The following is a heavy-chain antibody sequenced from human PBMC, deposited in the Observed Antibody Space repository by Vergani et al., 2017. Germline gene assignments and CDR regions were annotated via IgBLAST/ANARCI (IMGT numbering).Heavy chain of an antibody. Sequence: QVQLVQSGAEVKKPGASVKVSCKASGYTFTSYGISWVRQAPGQGIEWMGWISAYNGNTNYAQKLQGRVTMTTDTSTSTAYMELRSLRSDDTAVYYCARAGITMVRGVQNWFDPWGQGTLVTVSS. J-gene: IGHJ5*02. V-gene: IGHV1-18*04. CDR2: ISAYNGNT. CDR3: ARAGITMVRGVQNWFDP. CDR1: GYTFTSYG. D-gene: IGHD3-10*01.